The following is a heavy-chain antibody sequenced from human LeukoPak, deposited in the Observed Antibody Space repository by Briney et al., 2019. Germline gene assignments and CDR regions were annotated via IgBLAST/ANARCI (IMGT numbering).Heavy chain of an antibody. CDR1: GGSISSYY. V-gene: IGHV4-4*07. Sequence: SETLSLTCTVSGGSISSYYWSWIRQPAGKGLEWIGRIYTSGSTNYNHSLKSRVTMSVDTSKNQFSLKLSSVTAADTAVYYCARDYCSSTSCYIDYWGQGTLVTVSS. CDR3: ARDYCSSTSCYIDY. CDR2: IYTSGST. D-gene: IGHD2-2*02. J-gene: IGHJ4*02.